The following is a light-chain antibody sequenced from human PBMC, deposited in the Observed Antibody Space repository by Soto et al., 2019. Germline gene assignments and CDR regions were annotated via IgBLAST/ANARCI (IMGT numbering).Light chain of an antibody. J-gene: IGKJ1*01. Sequence: IVLSLSLGTLSLSPGERATLSCRASQSVSSSYLAWYQQKPGQAPRLLIYGASSRATGIPDRFSGSGSGTDFTLTISRLEPEDFAVYYSKQYGSPPWTFGQGAKVDNK. CDR2: GAS. V-gene: IGKV3-20*01. CDR3: KQYGSPPWT. CDR1: QSVSSSY.